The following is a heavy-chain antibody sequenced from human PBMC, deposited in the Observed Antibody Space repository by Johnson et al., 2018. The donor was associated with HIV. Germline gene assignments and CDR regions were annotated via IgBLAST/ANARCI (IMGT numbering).Heavy chain of an antibody. V-gene: IGHV3-7*01. CDR3: AKGMWGHDAFDI. J-gene: IGHJ3*02. CDR1: GFPFSNYG. Sequence: EVQLVESGGGVVQPGGSLRLSCAASGFPFSNYGMHWVRQAPGKGLEWVANIKQDGREKYYVGSVKGRFTISRDNAKNSLYLQMNSRRAEDTAVYYCAKGMWGHDAFDIWGQGTMVTVSS. CDR2: IKQDGREK. D-gene: IGHD1-26*01.